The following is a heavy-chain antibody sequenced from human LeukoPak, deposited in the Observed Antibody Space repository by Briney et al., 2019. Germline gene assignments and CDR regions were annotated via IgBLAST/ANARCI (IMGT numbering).Heavy chain of an antibody. Sequence: SVKVSCKASGGTFSSYAISWVQQAPGQGLEWMGRIIPILGIANYAQKFQGRVTITADKSTSTAYMELSSLRSEDTAVYYCARDREVVPAAFDYWGQGTLVTVSS. J-gene: IGHJ4*02. CDR1: GGTFSSYA. CDR2: IIPILGIA. V-gene: IGHV1-69*04. D-gene: IGHD2-2*01. CDR3: ARDREVVPAAFDY.